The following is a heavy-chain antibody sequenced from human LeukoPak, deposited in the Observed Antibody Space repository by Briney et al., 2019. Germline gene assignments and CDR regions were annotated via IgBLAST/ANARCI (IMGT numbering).Heavy chain of an antibody. J-gene: IGHJ4*02. V-gene: IGHV5-10-1*01. CDR3: ANSPRYCSGGSCSAPPYY. Sequence: GESLKISCKGSGYSFTSYWISWVRQMPGEGLEWMGRIDPSDSYTNYSPSFQGHVTISADKSISTAYLQWSSLKASDAAMYYCANSPRYCSGGSCSAPPYYWGQGTLVTVSS. D-gene: IGHD2-15*01. CDR1: GYSFTSYW. CDR2: IDPSDSYT.